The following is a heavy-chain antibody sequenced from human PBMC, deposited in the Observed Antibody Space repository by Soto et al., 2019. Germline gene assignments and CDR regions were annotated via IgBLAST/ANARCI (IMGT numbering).Heavy chain of an antibody. CDR3: ARHRHPRGTVGATSPLDP. V-gene: IGHV3-53*01. CDR2: HYSGGST. CDR1: GFSVSSNY. J-gene: IGHJ5*02. Sequence: GGSLRLSCAISGFSVSSNYLSWVRQAPGKGLEWVSVHYSGGSTYYADSVQGRFTISRDKSNNTLYLQMRRVRAEDTAIYFCARHRHPRGTVGATSPLDPWGQGTQVTVSS. D-gene: IGHD1-26*01.